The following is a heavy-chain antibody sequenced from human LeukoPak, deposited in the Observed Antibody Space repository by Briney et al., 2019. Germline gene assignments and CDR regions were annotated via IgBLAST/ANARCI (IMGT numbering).Heavy chain of an antibody. J-gene: IGHJ4*02. CDR3: AGYYYDSGQYFDY. CDR2: INPNSGGT. D-gene: IGHD3-22*01. Sequence: ASVKVSCKASGYTFTGYYMHWVRQAPGQGLEWMGRINPNSGGTNYAQKFQGRVTMTRDTSISTAYMELSRLRSEDTAVYYCAGYYYDSGQYFDYWGQGTLVTVSS. V-gene: IGHV1-2*06. CDR1: GYTFTGYY.